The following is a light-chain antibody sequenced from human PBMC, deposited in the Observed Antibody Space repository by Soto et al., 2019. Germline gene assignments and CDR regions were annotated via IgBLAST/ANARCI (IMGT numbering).Light chain of an antibody. CDR3: AAWDDSLNGRV. V-gene: IGLV1-40*01. CDR1: SSNIGAGYD. J-gene: IGLJ1*01. Sequence: QSVLTQPPSVSGAPGQRVTISCTGSSSNIGAGYDVHWYQQRPGTAPKLLIYYDNLRPSGVPDRISGSKSGTSASLAISGLQSDDEADYYCAAWDDSLNGRVFGTGTKVTVL. CDR2: YDN.